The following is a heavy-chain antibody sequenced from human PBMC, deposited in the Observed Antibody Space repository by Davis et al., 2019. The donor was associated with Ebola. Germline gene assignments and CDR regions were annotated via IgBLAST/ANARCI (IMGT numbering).Heavy chain of an antibody. J-gene: IGHJ4*02. Sequence: PGGSLRLPCVVSGFTSSTNAFPWVSRAPGMGLAWVAVLSYDGSDKFDAVSVKVRFTISRDNSKIALYLQMNTMRTEDTAVDYCARDGLYYDRPDYWGQGTLVTDAS. CDR1: GFTSSTNA. CDR2: LSYDGSDK. D-gene: IGHD3-22*01. V-gene: IGHV3-30-3*01. CDR3: ARDGLYYDRPDY.